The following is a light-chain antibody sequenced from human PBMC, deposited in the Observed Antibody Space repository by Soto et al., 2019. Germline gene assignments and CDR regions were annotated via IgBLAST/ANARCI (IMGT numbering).Light chain of an antibody. V-gene: IGKV3-15*01. J-gene: IGKJ2*01. CDR1: QSVSSN. CDR3: QQYSKWPPYT. Sequence: EIVMTQSPATLSVSPGERATLSCRASQSVSSNLAWYQQKPGQAPRLLIYGASTRATGIPARFSGSGSGTEFNLTISSLQSEDVAVYYCQQYSKWPPYTFGQGTKLEIK. CDR2: GAS.